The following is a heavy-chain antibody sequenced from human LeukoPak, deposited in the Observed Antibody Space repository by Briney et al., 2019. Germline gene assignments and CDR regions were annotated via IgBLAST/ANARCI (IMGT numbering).Heavy chain of an antibody. CDR3: ANALPDYYGMAV. V-gene: IGHV3-74*01. CDR2: INRDGRST. CDR1: GVTFSSCL. Sequence: PGGSVTLLCVASGVTFSSCLMHGVRQVPGKGLVWVSRINRDGRSTSYADSVRGRFTISRDNAKNTMYLQMNSLRVEDTAVYYCANALPDYYGMAVWGQGTTVTVSS. J-gene: IGHJ6*02.